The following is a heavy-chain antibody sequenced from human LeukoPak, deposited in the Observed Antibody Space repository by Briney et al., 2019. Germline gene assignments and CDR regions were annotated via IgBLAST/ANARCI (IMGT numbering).Heavy chain of an antibody. Sequence: GGSLRLSCEASGFTFSSCWMNWVRQAPGKGLEWVANINPAGSAKYYVDSMKGRFTISRDNAKNSLYLQMDSLRAEDTAVYYCARGVYTSGCDYWGQGTLVTVSS. CDR3: ARGVYTSGCDY. CDR2: INPAGSAK. D-gene: IGHD6-19*01. V-gene: IGHV3-7*01. J-gene: IGHJ4*02. CDR1: GFTFSSCW.